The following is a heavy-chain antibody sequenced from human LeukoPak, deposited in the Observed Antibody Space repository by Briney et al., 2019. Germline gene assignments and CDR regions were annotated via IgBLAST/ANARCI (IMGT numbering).Heavy chain of an antibody. CDR3: ARDQTSGYYDFWSGYSPPGWFDP. CDR2: ISYDGSNK. J-gene: IGHJ5*02. D-gene: IGHD3-3*01. CDR1: GFTFSSYA. Sequence: PGRSLRLSCAASGFTFSSYAMHWVRQAPGKGLEWVAVISYDGSNKYYADSVKGRFTISRDNSKNTLYLQMNSLRAEDTAVYYCARDQTSGYYDFWSGYSPPGWFDPWGQGTLVTVSS. V-gene: IGHV3-30-3*01.